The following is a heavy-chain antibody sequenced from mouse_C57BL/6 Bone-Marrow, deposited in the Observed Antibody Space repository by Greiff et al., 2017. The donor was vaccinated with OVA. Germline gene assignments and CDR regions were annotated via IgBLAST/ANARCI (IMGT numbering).Heavy chain of an antibody. D-gene: IGHD1-1*01. Sequence: VQRVQSGAELARPGASVKLSCKASGYTFTSYGISWVKQRTGQGLEWIGEIYPGSGNTYYNEKFKGKATLTADTSSSTAYMELRSLTSEDSAVYFCARLDYYGRMDYWGQGTSVTVSS. CDR2: IYPGSGNT. J-gene: IGHJ4*01. CDR3: ARLDYYGRMDY. V-gene: IGHV1-81*01. CDR1: GYTFTSYG.